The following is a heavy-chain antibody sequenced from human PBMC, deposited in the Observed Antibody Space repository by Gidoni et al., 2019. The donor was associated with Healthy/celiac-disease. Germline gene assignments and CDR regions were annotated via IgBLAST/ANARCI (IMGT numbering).Heavy chain of an antibody. CDR3: ARGSHIVVVPAAIFTYYYYGMDV. D-gene: IGHD2-2*01. V-gene: IGHV1-69*01. CDR2: IIPIFGTA. J-gene: IGHJ6*02. Sequence: QVQLVQSGAEVKKPGSSVKVSCKASGGTFSSYAIRWVRQAPGQGLEWMGGIIPIFGTANYAQKFQGRVTITADESTSTAYMELSSLRSEDTAVYYCARGSHIVVVPAAIFTYYYYGMDVWGQGTTVTVSS. CDR1: GGTFSSYA.